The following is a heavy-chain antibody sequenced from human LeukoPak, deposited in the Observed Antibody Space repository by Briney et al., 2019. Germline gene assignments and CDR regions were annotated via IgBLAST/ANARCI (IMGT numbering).Heavy chain of an antibody. J-gene: IGHJ5*02. CDR1: GYTFSGYY. CDR2: INPKSGGT. Sequence: ASVKVSCKASGYTFSGYYMHWVRQAPGQGLEWMGWINPKSGGTNEAQKFHDRVTMTRDTSIRTAYMEVSRLRSDDTAVYYCAVDSSGYPNHWGQGTLVTVSS. CDR3: AVDSSGYPNH. D-gene: IGHD3-22*01. V-gene: IGHV1-2*02.